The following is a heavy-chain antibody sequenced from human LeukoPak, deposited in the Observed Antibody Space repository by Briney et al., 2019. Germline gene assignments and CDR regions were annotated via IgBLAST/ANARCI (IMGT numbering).Heavy chain of an antibody. D-gene: IGHD3-10*01. Sequence: SQTLSLTCAISGDSVSSNSAAWNWIRQSPSRGLEWLGRTYYRSKWYNDYAVSVKSRITINPDTSKNQFSLQLNSVTPEDTAVYYCARAAHRTSEWVLLWFGEHNWFDHWGQGTLVTVSS. J-gene: IGHJ5*02. CDR2: TYYRSKWYN. CDR3: ARAAHRTSEWVLLWFGEHNWFDH. CDR1: GDSVSSNSAA. V-gene: IGHV6-1*01.